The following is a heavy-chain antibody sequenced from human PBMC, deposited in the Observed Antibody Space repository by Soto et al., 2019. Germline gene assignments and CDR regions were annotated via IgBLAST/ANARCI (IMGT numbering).Heavy chain of an antibody. CDR2: ILWNDDK. CDR3: AHMRDSVLYGMDV. J-gene: IGHJ6*02. V-gene: IGHV2-5*01. CDR1: GFSLNAIGVG. D-gene: IGHD3-10*01. Sequence: AGPTLVNPTQTRTLTCSFSGFSLNAIGVGVGWIRQPPGEALEWLALILWNDDKGYSPSLNNRLTSTKDTAKNQVGVTRTKMDPVDPGTYSCAHMRDSVLYGMDVWGQGTTVTVSS.